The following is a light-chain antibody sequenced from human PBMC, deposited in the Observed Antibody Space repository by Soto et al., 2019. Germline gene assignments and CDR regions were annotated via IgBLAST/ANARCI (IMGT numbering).Light chain of an antibody. V-gene: IGKV1-9*01. CDR2: AAS. J-gene: IGKJ1*01. CDR1: QGISRY. CDR3: QQYYNYST. Sequence: IQLTQSPSSLSASVGDRVTITCRASQGISRYLAWYQQKPGRAPKLLISAASTLQSGVPSRFSGSESGTEFTLTIASLQPDDFATYYCQQYYNYSTFGQGTKVDIK.